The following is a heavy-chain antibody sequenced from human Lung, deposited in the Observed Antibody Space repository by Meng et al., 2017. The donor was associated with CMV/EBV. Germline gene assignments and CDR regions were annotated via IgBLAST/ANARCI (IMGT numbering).Heavy chain of an antibody. CDR1: GDIVSSNSAA. CDR3: ARGINGGCGD. CDR2: TYYRSKWYH. Sequence: QVQTQQSGPGLVKPSQTLSLTCAISGDIVSSNSAAWHWIRQSPSRGLEWLGRTYYRSKWYHEYAVSVKSRITISPDTPKNQFSLQLNSMTPEDTAVYYCARGINGGCGDWGQGTLVTVSS. D-gene: IGHD4-23*01. J-gene: IGHJ4*02. V-gene: IGHV6-1*01.